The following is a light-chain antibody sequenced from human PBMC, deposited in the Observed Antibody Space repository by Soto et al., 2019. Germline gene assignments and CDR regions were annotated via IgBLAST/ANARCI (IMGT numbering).Light chain of an antibody. Sequence: QSVLTQPPSASGSPGQSVTISCTGTSNDVGLYNYVSWYQHHPGKAPKLLIYEVTKRPSGVPDRFSGSKSGNTASLTVSGLQAEDEAEYYCTSYAGSSKFGVFGGGTKLTVL. CDR3: TSYAGSSKFGV. J-gene: IGLJ3*02. V-gene: IGLV2-8*01. CDR2: EVT. CDR1: SNDVGLYNY.